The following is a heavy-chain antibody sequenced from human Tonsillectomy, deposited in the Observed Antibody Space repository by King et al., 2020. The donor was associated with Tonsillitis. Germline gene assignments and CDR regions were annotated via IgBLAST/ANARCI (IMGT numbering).Heavy chain of an antibody. V-gene: IGHV5-51*01. D-gene: IGHD6-19*01. Sequence: EVQLVQSGAEVKKPGESLKISCKGSRYSFTSYWIAWVRQMPGKGLEWMGIIYPGDSDTRYSPSFQGQVTISADKSTSTAYLQWSSLKASDTAMYFCARQVYSNGWYLDYWGQGTLVTVSS. J-gene: IGHJ4*02. CDR1: RYSFTSYW. CDR3: ARQVYSNGWYLDY. CDR2: IYPGDSDT.